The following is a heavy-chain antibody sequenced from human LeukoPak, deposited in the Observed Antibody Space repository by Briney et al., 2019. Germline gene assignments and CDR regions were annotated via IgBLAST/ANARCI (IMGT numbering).Heavy chain of an antibody. CDR2: IVVGSGNT. V-gene: IGHV1-58*02. Sequence: ASVKVSCKASGFTFTSSAMQWVRQARGQRLEWIGWIVVGSGNTNYAQKLQERVTITRDMSTSTAYMELSSLRSEDTAVYSCAADPDYYGSGNYTYYYYGMDVWGQGATVTVSS. D-gene: IGHD3-10*01. CDR1: GFTFTSSA. J-gene: IGHJ6*02. CDR3: AADPDYYGSGNYTYYYYGMDV.